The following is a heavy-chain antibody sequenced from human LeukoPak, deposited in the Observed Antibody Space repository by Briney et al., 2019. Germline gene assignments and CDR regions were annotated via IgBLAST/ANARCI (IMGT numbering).Heavy chain of an antibody. CDR3: GRQGYTASYYFVDY. D-gene: IGHD3-10*01. Sequence: PSETLSLTCTVSGGSINSYYWGWVRQPPGKGLEWIGRIYHTGTTNYSPSFKSRLTMSLDTSKNQFSLKLRSVTAADTAVYYCGRQGYTASYYFVDYWSEGTLVIVSS. V-gene: IGHV4-4*07. J-gene: IGHJ4*02. CDR2: IYHTGTT. CDR1: GGSINSYY.